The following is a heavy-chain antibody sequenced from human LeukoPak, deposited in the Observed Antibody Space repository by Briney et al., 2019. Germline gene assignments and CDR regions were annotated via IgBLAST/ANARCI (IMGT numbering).Heavy chain of an antibody. Sequence: PGGSLRLSCAASGFTFSSYDMSWVRQAPGKGLEWVSGISGSGGRTYYADSVKGRFTISRDNSKNTLYLEMNSLRAEDTALYYCAKGSSSFYYDSSGYYDLTFDYWGQGTLVTVSS. J-gene: IGHJ4*02. CDR1: GFTFSSYD. V-gene: IGHV3-23*01. CDR2: ISGSGGRT. CDR3: AKGSSSFYYDSSGYYDLTFDY. D-gene: IGHD3-22*01.